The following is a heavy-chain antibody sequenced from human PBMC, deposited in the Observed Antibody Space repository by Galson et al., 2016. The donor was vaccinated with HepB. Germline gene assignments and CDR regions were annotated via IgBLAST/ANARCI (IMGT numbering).Heavy chain of an antibody. CDR2: ISYDGSNK. J-gene: IGHJ4*02. CDR3: GRGPRALTVAATGANLDN. D-gene: IGHD4/OR15-4a*01. V-gene: IGHV3-30*04. Sequence: LEWVAVISYDGSNKYYADSVKGRFTISRDNSMDTLYLQMNSLRPDDTAVYYCGRGPRALTVAATGANLDNWGQGTLVTVSS.